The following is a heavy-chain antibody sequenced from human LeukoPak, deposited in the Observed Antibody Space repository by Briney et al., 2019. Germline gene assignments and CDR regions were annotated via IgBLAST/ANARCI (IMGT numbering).Heavy chain of an antibody. CDR2: IYYSGST. CDR1: GGSISSTSYY. Sequence: PSETLSLTCIVSGGSISSTSYYWGWIRQPPGKGLEWIGSIYYSGSTYYNPSLKSRVTISVDTSKNQFSLKLSSVTAADTAVYYCARVPPDSSGYKGVGFDYWGQGTLVTVSS. J-gene: IGHJ4*02. CDR3: ARVPPDSSGYKGVGFDY. V-gene: IGHV4-39*07. D-gene: IGHD3-22*01.